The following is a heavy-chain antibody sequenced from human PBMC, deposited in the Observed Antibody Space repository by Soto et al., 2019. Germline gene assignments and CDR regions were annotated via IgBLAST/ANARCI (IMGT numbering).Heavy chain of an antibody. CDR2: IYYSGST. Sequence: SETLSLTCTVSGGSISSSNYYWGWIRQPPGKGLEWIGYIYYSGSTYYNPSLKNRVTMSVDTSKNQFSLKLSSVTAADTAVYYCARDASYGDYGSIMYNWFGPWGQGTLVTVSS. J-gene: IGHJ5*02. V-gene: IGHV4-30-4*08. CDR3: ARDASYGDYGSIMYNWFGP. D-gene: IGHD4-17*01. CDR1: GGSISSSNYY.